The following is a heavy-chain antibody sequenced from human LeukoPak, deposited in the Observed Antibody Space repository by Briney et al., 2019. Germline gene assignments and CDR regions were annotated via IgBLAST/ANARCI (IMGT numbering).Heavy chain of an antibody. D-gene: IGHD6-19*01. CDR3: AGVLAVIGDY. V-gene: IGHV3-48*04. CDR2: IDTSSSTI. J-gene: IGHJ4*02. CDR1: GITFSSYN. Sequence: PGGSLRLSCAASGITFSSYNMNWVRQAPGKGLEWVSFIDTSSSTIYYADSVKGRFTISRDNARNSLYLQTNSLRAEDTAVYYCAGVLAVIGDYWGQGTLVTVSS.